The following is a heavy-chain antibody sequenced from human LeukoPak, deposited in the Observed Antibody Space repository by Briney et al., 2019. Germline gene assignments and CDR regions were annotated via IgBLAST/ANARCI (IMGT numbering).Heavy chain of an antibody. CDR1: GFTFSSYS. J-gene: IGHJ3*02. D-gene: IGHD2-21*02. CDR3: ARVTTAIPDAFDI. V-gene: IGHV3-21*01. Sequence: GGSLRLSCAASGFTFSSYSMNWVRQAPGKWLEWVSYIDSDTDDIHYADSVKGRFTISRDNAKNSLYLQMNSLRAEDTAVYYCARVTTAIPDAFDIWGQGTMVTVSS. CDR2: IDSDTDDI.